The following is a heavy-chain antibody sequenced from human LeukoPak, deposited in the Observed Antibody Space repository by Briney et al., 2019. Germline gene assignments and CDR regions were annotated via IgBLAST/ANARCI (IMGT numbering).Heavy chain of an antibody. CDR2: IKGDGST. D-gene: IGHD3-22*01. CDR3: ARAPSEIGGYYPEYFRH. J-gene: IGHJ1*01. CDR1: GFTFSTYW. Sequence: GGSLRLSCAASGFTFSTYWMHWVRQAPGKGLVWVSRIKGDGSTNYADSVKGRFTISRDNAKNTVSLQMNSLRPEDTGVYYCARAPSEIGGYYPEYFRHWGQGTLVTVSS. V-gene: IGHV3-74*01.